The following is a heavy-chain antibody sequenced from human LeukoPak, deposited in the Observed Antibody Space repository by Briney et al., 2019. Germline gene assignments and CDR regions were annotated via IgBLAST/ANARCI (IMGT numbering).Heavy chain of an antibody. CDR3: ARDPLEFFRGSYHAYYFDY. D-gene: IGHD1-26*01. CDR2: IIPILGIA. V-gene: IGHV1-69*04. Sequence: GASVKVSCKASGGTFSSYAISWVRQAPGQGLEWMGRIIPILGIANYAQKFQGRVTITADKSTSTAYMELSSLRSEDTAVYYCARDPLEFFRGSYHAYYFDYWGQGTLVTVFS. J-gene: IGHJ4*02. CDR1: GGTFSSYA.